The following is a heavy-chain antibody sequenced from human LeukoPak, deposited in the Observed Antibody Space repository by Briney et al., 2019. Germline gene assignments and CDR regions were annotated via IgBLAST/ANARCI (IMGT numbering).Heavy chain of an antibody. D-gene: IGHD6-13*01. V-gene: IGHV4-59*01. J-gene: IGHJ4*02. Sequence: SETLSLTCAVYGGSFSGYYWSWIRQPPGKGLEWIGYIYYSGSTNYNPSLKSRVTISVDTSKNQFSLKLSSVTAADTAVYYCARKYSSSWVFDYWGQGTLVTVSS. CDR1: GGSFSGYY. CDR2: IYYSGST. CDR3: ARKYSSSWVFDY.